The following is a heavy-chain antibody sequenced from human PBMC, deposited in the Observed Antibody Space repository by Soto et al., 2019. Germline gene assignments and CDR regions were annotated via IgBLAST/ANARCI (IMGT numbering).Heavy chain of an antibody. CDR2: IIPIFGTA. CDR1: GGTFSSYA. CDR3: ARDEGPYGSGVLYYGMDV. Sequence: SVKVSCKASGGTFSSYAISWVRQAPGQGLEWMGGIIPIFGTANYAQKFQGRVTITADESTSTAYMELSSLRSEDTAVYCCARDEGPYGSGVLYYGMDVWGQGTTVTVSS. D-gene: IGHD3-10*01. J-gene: IGHJ6*02. V-gene: IGHV1-69*13.